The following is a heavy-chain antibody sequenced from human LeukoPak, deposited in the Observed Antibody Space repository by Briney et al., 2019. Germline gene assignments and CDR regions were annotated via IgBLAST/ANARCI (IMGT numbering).Heavy chain of an antibody. J-gene: IGHJ4*02. CDR3: ARHIADGDYVFDF. V-gene: IGHV4-59*08. CDR2: IYYSGST. Sequence: SETLSLTCSVSGDSINNYYWSWIRQPPGRGLEWIGYIYYSGSTNYNPSLKSRVTMSVYTTKNQVSLKMSSVTAADTAVYYCARHIADGDYVFDFWGQGTLVTASS. CDR1: GDSINNYY. D-gene: IGHD4-17*01.